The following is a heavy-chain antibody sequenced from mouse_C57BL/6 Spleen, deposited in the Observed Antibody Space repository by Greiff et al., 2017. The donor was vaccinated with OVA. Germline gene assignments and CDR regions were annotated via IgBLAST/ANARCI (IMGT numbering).Heavy chain of an antibody. V-gene: IGHV3-8*01. Sequence: EVKVVESGPGLVKPSQTLSLTCSVTGYSITSDYWNWIRKFPGNKLEYMGYISYSGSTYYNPSLKSRISITRDTSKNQYFLQLNSVTTAETAAYYCARDAQLRLDWDFDVWGTGTTVTVSS. CDR1: GYSITSDY. J-gene: IGHJ1*03. D-gene: IGHD3-2*02. CDR3: ARDAQLRLDWDFDV. CDR2: ISYSGST.